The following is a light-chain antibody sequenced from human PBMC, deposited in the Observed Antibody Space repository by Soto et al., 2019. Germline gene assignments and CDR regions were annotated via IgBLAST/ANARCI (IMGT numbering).Light chain of an antibody. CDR3: QQYENWPPVT. CDR1: QNIRRS. V-gene: IGKV3-15*01. CDR2: NSY. Sequence: IVMTQSPATLSVSPGERVTLSCRASQNIRRSLAWYQQKPGQPPRLLIYNSYTRATAVAARFSGSGSGTDFTLTISSLQVEDSAVYFCQQYENWPPVTFGGGTKVEIK. J-gene: IGKJ4*01.